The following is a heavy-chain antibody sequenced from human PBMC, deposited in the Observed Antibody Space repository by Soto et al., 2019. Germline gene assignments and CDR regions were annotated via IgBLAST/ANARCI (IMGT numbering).Heavy chain of an antibody. V-gene: IGHV4-4*02. CDR2: IYHSGST. Sequence: QVQLQESDPGLVKPSGTLSLTCAVSGGSISSSNWWSWVRQPPGKGLEWIGEIYHSGSTNYNPSLKRRVTISVDKSKNQFSLKLSSVTAADTAVYYCGGVVVAAMQYYFDYWGQGTLVTVSS. CDR1: GGSISSSNW. D-gene: IGHD2-15*01. J-gene: IGHJ4*02. CDR3: GGVVVAAMQYYFDY.